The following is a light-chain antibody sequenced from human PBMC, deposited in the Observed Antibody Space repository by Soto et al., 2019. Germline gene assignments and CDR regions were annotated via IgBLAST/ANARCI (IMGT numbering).Light chain of an antibody. CDR1: QSVSSNY. J-gene: IGKJ2*03. CDR2: ATS. V-gene: IGKV3-20*01. Sequence: EIVLTQSPGPLSLSLGERATLSCRASQSVSSNYLAWYQQKPGQAPRLLIYATSSRATGIPDRFSGSGSGTDFTLTISRLEPEDFAVYYCQQYGNSPRYSFGQGTKLEI. CDR3: QQYGNSPRYS.